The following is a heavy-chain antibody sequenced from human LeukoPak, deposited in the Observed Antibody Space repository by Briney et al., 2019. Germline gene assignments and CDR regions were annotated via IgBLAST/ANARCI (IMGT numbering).Heavy chain of an antibody. V-gene: IGHV3-53*01. Sequence: GGSLRLFCAASGFTVSSNYMSWVRQAPGKGLEWVSVIYSGGSTYYADSVKGRFTISRDNSKNTLNLQMNSLRAEDTAVYYCARDSRAAALYYYYYGMDVWGQGTTVTVSS. D-gene: IGHD6-13*01. CDR1: GFTVSSNY. CDR3: ARDSRAAALYYYYYGMDV. J-gene: IGHJ6*02. CDR2: IYSGGST.